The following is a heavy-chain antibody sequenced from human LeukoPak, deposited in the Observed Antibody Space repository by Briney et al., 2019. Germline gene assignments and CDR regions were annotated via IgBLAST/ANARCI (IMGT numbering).Heavy chain of an antibody. V-gene: IGHV3-23*01. CDR2: ISGSGGST. J-gene: IGHJ4*02. D-gene: IGHD2-21*01. CDR1: GFTFSSYA. Sequence: GGSLRLSCAASGFTFSSYAMSWVRQAPGKGLEWVSAISGSGGSTYYADSVKGRFTISRDNAKNTLYLQMNSLGVEDTAVYYCVRDFVGPDEYWGQGTQVTVSS. CDR3: VRDFVGPDEY.